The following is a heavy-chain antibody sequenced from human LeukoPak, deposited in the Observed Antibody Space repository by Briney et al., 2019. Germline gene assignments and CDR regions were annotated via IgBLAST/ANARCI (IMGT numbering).Heavy chain of an antibody. J-gene: IGHJ5*02. CDR3: AQSSGYYSNWFDP. V-gene: IGHV3-23*01. D-gene: IGHD3-22*01. CDR2: ICANDGNT. CDR1: GLTFRNYA. Sequence: QPGGSLRLSCAASGLTFRNYAMSWVRQAPGKGLEWVSVICANDGNTYYADAVKGRFTISRDNSKNTLYLQMNSLRGDDTAVYYCAQSSGYYSNWFDPWGQGTLVTVSS.